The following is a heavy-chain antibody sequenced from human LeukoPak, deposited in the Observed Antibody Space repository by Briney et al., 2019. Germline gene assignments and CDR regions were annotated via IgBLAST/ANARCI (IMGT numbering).Heavy chain of an antibody. J-gene: IGHJ4*02. CDR2: ISAYNGNT. CDR3: ARDLKRLTSGWITAAAGDY. V-gene: IGHV1-18*01. CDR1: GYTFTSYG. D-gene: IGHD6-19*01. Sequence: ASVTVSCTASGYTFTSYGISWVRQAPGQGLEWMGWISAYNGNTNYAQKLQGRVTMTTDTSTSTAYMELRSLRSDDTAVYYCARDLKRLTSGWITAAAGDYWGQGTLVTVSS.